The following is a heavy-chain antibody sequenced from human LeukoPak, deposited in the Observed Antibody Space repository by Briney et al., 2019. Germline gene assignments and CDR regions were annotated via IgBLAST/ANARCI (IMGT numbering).Heavy chain of an antibody. J-gene: IGHJ4*02. CDR3: AREGNGDYPRRVFDY. Sequence: TSETLSPTCTVSGDSINSRSYYWDWIRQPPGKGLEWIGNLYYGGNTHYNPSLKSRVTISADTSNNQFSLNLSSVTATDTAVYYCAREGNGDYPRRVFDYWGQGALVTVSS. CDR1: GDSINSRSYY. CDR2: LYYGGNT. V-gene: IGHV4-39*02. D-gene: IGHD4-17*01.